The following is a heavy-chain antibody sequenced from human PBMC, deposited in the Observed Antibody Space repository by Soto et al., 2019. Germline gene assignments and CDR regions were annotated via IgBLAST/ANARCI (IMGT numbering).Heavy chain of an antibody. CDR2: ISAYNGST. Sequence: QVQLVQPGAEVKQPGASVKVSCKTSGYTFTGYGVSWVRQAPGQGLEWLGWISAYNGSTNYAQRFQGRATMTTDTSATTVYMELSSLRSPDTAIYYCARAIYCSDGTCYRPGFFRHWGQGTLVTVSS. D-gene: IGHD2-15*01. CDR1: GYTFTGYG. J-gene: IGHJ1*01. CDR3: ARAIYCSDGTCYRPGFFRH. V-gene: IGHV1-18*01.